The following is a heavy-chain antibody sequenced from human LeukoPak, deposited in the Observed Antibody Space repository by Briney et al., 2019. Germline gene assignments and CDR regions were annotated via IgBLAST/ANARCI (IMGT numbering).Heavy chain of an antibody. CDR3: AKEYSSGWYVVDY. CDR1: GFTFSSYS. J-gene: IGHJ4*02. D-gene: IGHD6-19*01. CDR2: ISDGGGST. Sequence: GGSLRLSCAASGFTFSSYSMSWVRHAPGKGLEWGSAISDGGGSTFYADSVKRRFTISRAHSKNTLYLQMNSLRAGGTVIYYCAKEYSSGWYVVDYWGQGTLVTVSS. V-gene: IGHV3-23*01.